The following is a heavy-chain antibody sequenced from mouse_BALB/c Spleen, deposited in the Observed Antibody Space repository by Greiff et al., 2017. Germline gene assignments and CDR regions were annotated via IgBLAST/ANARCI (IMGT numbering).Heavy chain of an antibody. Sequence: VQLQQSGAELVRPGTSVKVSCKASGYAFTNYLIEWVKQRPGQGLEWIGVINPGSGGTNYNEKFKGKATLTADKSSSTAYLQLSSLTSEDTAVYYCSGNSPFAYWGQGTLVTVSA. CDR2: INPGSGGT. CDR3: SGNSPFAY. V-gene: IGHV1-54*01. D-gene: IGHD1-3*01. J-gene: IGHJ3*01. CDR1: GYAFTNYL.